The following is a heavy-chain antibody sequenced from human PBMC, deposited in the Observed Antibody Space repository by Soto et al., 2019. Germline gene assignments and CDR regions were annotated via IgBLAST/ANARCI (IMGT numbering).Heavy chain of an antibody. Sequence: GSLRLSCAASGFTFSSYSMNWVRQAPGKGLEWVSSISSSSSYIYYADSVKGRFTISRDNAKNSLYLQMNSLRAEDTAVYYCARGDWLYSSSHYYGMDVWGQGTTVTVSS. CDR3: ARGDWLYSSSHYYGMDV. V-gene: IGHV3-21*01. CDR2: ISSSSSYI. CDR1: GFTFSSYS. J-gene: IGHJ6*02. D-gene: IGHD6-6*01.